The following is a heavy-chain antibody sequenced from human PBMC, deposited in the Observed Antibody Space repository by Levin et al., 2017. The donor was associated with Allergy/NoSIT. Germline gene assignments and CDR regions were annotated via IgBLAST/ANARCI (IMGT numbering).Heavy chain of an antibody. D-gene: IGHD3-22*01. CDR3: GRGLIRGYYDSSGYHFDS. J-gene: IGHJ4*02. CDR1: GFSISSGYH. CDR2: IYHSGTT. V-gene: IGHV4-38-2*01. Sequence: PSETLSLTCGVSGFSISSGYHWGWIRQPPGKGLEWIGSIYHSGTTYYNPSLESRVTISVDTSKNQFSLKLRSVTAADTAVYYCGRGLIRGYYDSSGYHFDSWGQGTLVTVSS.